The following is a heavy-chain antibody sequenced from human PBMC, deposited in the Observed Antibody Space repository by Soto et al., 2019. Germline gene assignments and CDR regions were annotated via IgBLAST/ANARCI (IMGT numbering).Heavy chain of an antibody. Sequence: SLSLSCLASGVTLTGYAMHWVRHAPGKGLEWVASVSHDGTERYAASVRGRFTISRDISKSTVFLQMGSLSGEDTAVYYCTRVGVGYSLGSGFTPWGQGTLVTVSS. V-gene: IGHV3-30-3*01. CDR3: TRVGVGYSLGSGFTP. CDR2: VSHDGTER. CDR1: GVTLTGYA. J-gene: IGHJ5*02. D-gene: IGHD5-18*01.